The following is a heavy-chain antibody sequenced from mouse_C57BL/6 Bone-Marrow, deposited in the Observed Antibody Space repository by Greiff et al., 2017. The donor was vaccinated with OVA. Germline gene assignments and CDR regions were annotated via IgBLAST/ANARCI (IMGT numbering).Heavy chain of an antibody. Sequence: VQLQQPGAELVKPGASVKLSCKASGYTFTSYWMQWVKQRPGQGLEWIGEIDPSDSYTNSNQKFKGKATLTVDTSSSTAYMQLSSLTSEDSAVYYCAREDDGYYAWFAYWGQGTLVTVSA. CDR3: AREDDGYYAWFAY. CDR1: GYTFTSYW. J-gene: IGHJ3*01. D-gene: IGHD2-3*01. CDR2: IDPSDSYT. V-gene: IGHV1-50*01.